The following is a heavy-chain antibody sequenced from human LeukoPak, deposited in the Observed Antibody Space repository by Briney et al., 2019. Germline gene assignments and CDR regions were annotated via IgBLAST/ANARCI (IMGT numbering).Heavy chain of an antibody. Sequence: ASVKVPCKASGYTFTGYYMHWVRQAPGQGLEWMGWINTNSGGTNYAQKFQGRVTMTRDTSISTAYMELSRLRSDDTAVYYCARRYYDILTGYHRTNNWFDPWGQGTLVTVSS. CDR3: ARRYYDILTGYHRTNNWFDP. CDR2: INTNSGGT. D-gene: IGHD3-9*01. CDR1: GYTFTGYY. J-gene: IGHJ5*02. V-gene: IGHV1-2*02.